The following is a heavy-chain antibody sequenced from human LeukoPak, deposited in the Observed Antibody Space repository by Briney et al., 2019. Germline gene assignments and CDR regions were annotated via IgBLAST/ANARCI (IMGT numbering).Heavy chain of an antibody. V-gene: IGHV4-34*01. D-gene: IGHD6-19*01. CDR1: GGSFSGYY. CDR2: INHSGST. CDR3: ARVGYSSGWYLDY. J-gene: IGHJ4*02. Sequence: SETLSLTCAVYGGSFSGYYWSWIRQPPGKGLEWIGEINHSGSTNYNPSLKSRVTISVDTSKNQFSLKLSSVTATDTAVYYCARVGYSSGWYLDYWGQGTLVTVSS.